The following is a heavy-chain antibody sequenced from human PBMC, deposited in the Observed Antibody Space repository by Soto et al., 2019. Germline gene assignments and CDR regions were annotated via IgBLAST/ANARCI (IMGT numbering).Heavy chain of an antibody. CDR2: INAGNGNT. V-gene: IGHV1-3*01. D-gene: IGHD2-15*01. J-gene: IGHJ4*02. CDR1: GYTFTSYA. CDR3: ARGYCSGGSCFPLDY. Sequence: GASVKVSCKASGYTFTSYAMHWVRQAPGQRLEWMGWINAGNGNTKYSQKFQGRVTITRDTSASTAYMELSSLRSEDAAVYYCARGYCSGGSCFPLDYWGQGTLVTVS.